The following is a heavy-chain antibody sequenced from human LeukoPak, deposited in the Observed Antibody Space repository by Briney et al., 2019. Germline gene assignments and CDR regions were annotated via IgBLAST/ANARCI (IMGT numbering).Heavy chain of an antibody. CDR2: IYPGDSDT. D-gene: IGHD3/OR15-3a*01. CDR3: ARADEDYYFDY. V-gene: IGHV5-51*01. CDR1: GYSLTSYW. J-gene: IGHJ4*02. Sequence: GESLKISCKGSGYSLTSYWIGWVRQMPGKGLEWMGIIYPGDSDTRYSPSFQGQVTISADKSINTAYLQWSSLKASDSAMYYCARADEDYYFDYWGQGTLVTVSS.